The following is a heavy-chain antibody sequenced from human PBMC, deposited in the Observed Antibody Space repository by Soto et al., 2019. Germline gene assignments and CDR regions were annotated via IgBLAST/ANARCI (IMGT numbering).Heavy chain of an antibody. CDR1: GFTFSSYG. CDR3: ARVTTSHYYGMDV. Sequence: QVQLVESGGGVVQPGRSLRLSCAASGFTFSSYGMHWVSQAPGKGLEWVAVIWYDGSNKYYADSVKGRFTISRDNSKNTLYLQMNSLRAEDTAVYYCARVTTSHYYGMDVWGQGTTVTVSS. V-gene: IGHV3-33*01. CDR2: IWYDGSNK. J-gene: IGHJ6*02. D-gene: IGHD3-22*01.